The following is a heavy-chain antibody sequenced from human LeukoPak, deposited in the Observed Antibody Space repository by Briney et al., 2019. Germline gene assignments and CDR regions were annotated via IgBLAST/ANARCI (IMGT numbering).Heavy chain of an antibody. CDR3: ARDRYGDGFAHLDY. D-gene: IGHD5-24*01. J-gene: IGHJ4*02. V-gene: IGHV1-2*02. Sequence: ASVKVSCKASGYTFTSYAIHWVRQAPGQGLEWMGWTTPSGGTNYPQKFQGRVAITWDTSITTAYMDLSRLTSDDTAVYYCARDRYGDGFAHLDYWGQGALVTVSS. CDR2: TTPSGGT. CDR1: GYTFTSYA.